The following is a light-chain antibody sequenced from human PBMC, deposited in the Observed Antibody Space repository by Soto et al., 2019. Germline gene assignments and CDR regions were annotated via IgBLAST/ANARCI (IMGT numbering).Light chain of an antibody. V-gene: IGKV3-15*01. Sequence: EIVMTQSPATLSVSPGERATLSCRASHRVNTYLAWYQQRPGQAPRLLIYDASTRATDIPARFSGSGSGTEFTLTISSLQSEGFAVYYCQQYNNWPLTFGGGTKVDIK. CDR2: DAS. CDR3: QQYNNWPLT. CDR1: HRVNTY. J-gene: IGKJ4*01.